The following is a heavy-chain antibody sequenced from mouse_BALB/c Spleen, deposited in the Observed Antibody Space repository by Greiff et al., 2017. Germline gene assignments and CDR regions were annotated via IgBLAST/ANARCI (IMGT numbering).Heavy chain of an antibody. CDR2: ISSGGSYT. J-gene: IGHJ3*01. Sequence: EVQLQESGGGLVKPGGSLKLSCAASGFTFSSYAMSWVRQSPEKRLEWVAEISSGGSYTYYPDTVTGRFTISRDNAKNTLYLEMSSLRSEDTAMYYCARDGGYSAWFAYWGQGTLVTVSA. D-gene: IGHD2-3*01. V-gene: IGHV5-9-4*01. CDR3: ARDGGYSAWFAY. CDR1: GFTFSSYA.